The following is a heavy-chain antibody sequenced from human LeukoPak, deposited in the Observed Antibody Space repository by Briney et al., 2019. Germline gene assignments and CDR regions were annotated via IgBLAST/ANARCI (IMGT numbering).Heavy chain of an antibody. CDR1: GYNFTGYY. V-gene: IGHV1-2*02. Sequence: ASVKVSCKASGYNFTGYYMHWVRQAPGQGLEWMGWINPNSGGTNYAQKLQGRVTMTTDTSTSTAYMELRSLRSDDTAVYYCARDPVITMVRGVRPFDYWGQGTLVTVSS. CDR2: INPNSGGT. CDR3: ARDPVITMVRGVRPFDY. D-gene: IGHD3-10*01. J-gene: IGHJ4*02.